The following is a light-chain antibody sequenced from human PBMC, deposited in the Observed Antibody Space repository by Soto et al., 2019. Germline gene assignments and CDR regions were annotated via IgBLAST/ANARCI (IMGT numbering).Light chain of an antibody. CDR3: QQYVTSPRT. CDR1: QSLRPTY. V-gene: IGKV3-20*01. J-gene: IGKJ1*01. Sequence: EIVMTQSPTTLSVSPGETATLSCRASQSLRPTYVAWYQQKPGQAPRLLIYGASFRATDIPNRFSGRGSGTDFTLSISRLEPEDFAVYYCQQYVTSPRTFGQGTKVDIK. CDR2: GAS.